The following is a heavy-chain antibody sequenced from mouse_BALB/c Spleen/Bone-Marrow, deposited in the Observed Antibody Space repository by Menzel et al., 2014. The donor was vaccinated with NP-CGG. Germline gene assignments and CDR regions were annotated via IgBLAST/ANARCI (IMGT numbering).Heavy chain of an antibody. V-gene: IGHV2-9*02. CDR2: IWAGGST. J-gene: IGHJ3*01. D-gene: IGHD1-1*01. Sequence: VKLMESGPGLVSPSQRLSIPCTVSEFSLTSYGVHWVRRPPGKGLEWLGVIWAGGSTNYNSALMSRLSISEDNSKSQVFLKMNSLQTDDTAMYYCARGGSSRAWFAYWGQGTLVTVSA. CDR3: ARGGSSRAWFAY. CDR1: EFSLTSYG.